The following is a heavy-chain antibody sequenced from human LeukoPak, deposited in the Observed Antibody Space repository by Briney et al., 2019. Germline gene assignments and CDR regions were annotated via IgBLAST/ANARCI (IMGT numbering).Heavy chain of an antibody. V-gene: IGHV3-53*01. CDR2: IYSGGGT. Sequence: PGGSLRLSCAASGFSVSSNYMSWVRQAPGKGLEWVSVIYSGGGTYYADSVKDRFTISSANSKNTLYLQMNSLRAEDTAVYYCARGYSSGKGNAFDIWGQGTMVTVFS. CDR3: ARGYSSGKGNAFDI. J-gene: IGHJ3*02. CDR1: GFSVSSNY. D-gene: IGHD6-19*01.